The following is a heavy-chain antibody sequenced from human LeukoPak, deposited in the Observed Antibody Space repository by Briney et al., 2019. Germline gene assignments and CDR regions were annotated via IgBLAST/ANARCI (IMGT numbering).Heavy chain of an antibody. V-gene: IGHV4-59*08. D-gene: IGHD6-19*01. Sequence: SETLSLTCTVSSGSISTYYWSWIRQSPGKGLEWMGYIFHSGSTTYNPSLSSRLTISVDTSKNQFSLKLSSVTAADTAVYYCARLSSGWYYFDYWGQGTLVTVSS. CDR2: IFHSGST. J-gene: IGHJ4*02. CDR1: SGSISTYY. CDR3: ARLSSGWYYFDY.